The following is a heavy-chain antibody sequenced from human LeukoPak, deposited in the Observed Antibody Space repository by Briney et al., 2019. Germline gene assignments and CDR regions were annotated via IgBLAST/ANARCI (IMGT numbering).Heavy chain of an antibody. CDR2: IYYSGST. D-gene: IGHD2-2*01. J-gene: IGHJ4*02. V-gene: IGHV4-59*01. CDR3: ARYGCSSTSCHFDY. CDR1: GGSISSYY. Sequence: SETLSLTCTVSGGSISSYYWSWIRQPPGKGLEWIGYIYYSGSTNYNPSLKSRVTISVDTSKNQFSLKLISVTAADTAVYYCARYGCSSTSCHFDYWGQGTLVTVSS.